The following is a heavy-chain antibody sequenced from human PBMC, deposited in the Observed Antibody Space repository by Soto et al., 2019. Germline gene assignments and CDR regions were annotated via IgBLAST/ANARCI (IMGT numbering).Heavy chain of an antibody. CDR2: ITGSGGIT. D-gene: IGHD5-12*01. CDR1: GFTFSSYA. Sequence: GGSLRLSCAASGFTFSSYAMSCVRQGPGKGLEWVSAITGSGGITYYADSVKGRFTISRDNSKNTLYLQMNGLRAEDTAVYYCAKSSGRDGYNSPDYSGQGTLVTLSS. J-gene: IGHJ4*02. V-gene: IGHV3-23*01. CDR3: AKSSGRDGYNSPDY.